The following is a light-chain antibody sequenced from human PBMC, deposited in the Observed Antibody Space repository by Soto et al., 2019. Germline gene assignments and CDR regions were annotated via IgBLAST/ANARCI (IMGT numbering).Light chain of an antibody. CDR3: HQYNNWHT. J-gene: IGKJ5*01. V-gene: IGKV3-15*01. CDR2: GAS. Sequence: EIVMTQSPATLSVSPGERDTLSCRASQSVSSNLAWYQQKPGQAPRLLIYGASTRATGIPVRFSGSGSGPDFTLTISSLQSEDFAVYYCHQYNNWHTFGQGTRLEIK. CDR1: QSVSSN.